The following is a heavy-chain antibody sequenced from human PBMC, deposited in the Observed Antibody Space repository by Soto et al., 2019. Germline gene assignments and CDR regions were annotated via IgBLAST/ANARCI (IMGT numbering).Heavy chain of an antibody. J-gene: IGHJ4*02. D-gene: IGHD5-12*01. Sequence: QVQLVQSGAEVKKPGASVKVSCKASGYTFTNFGISWVRQAPGQGLEWMGWISAYNGNTNYAQNFQGRVTMTTDTPRSTAYMGRGSLSSDTTAVNYGAGGGPPINYWGQGTLSPSPQ. V-gene: IGHV1-18*01. CDR1: GYTFTNFG. CDR3: AGGGPPINY. CDR2: ISAYNGNT.